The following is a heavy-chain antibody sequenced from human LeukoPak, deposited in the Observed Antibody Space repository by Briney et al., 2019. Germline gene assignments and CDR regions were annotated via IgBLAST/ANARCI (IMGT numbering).Heavy chain of an antibody. Sequence: SVKVSCKASGGTFSSYAISWVRQAPGQGLEWMGGIIPIFGTANYAQKFQGRVTITTDESTSTAYMELSSLRSEDTAVYYCARVSTVHSSSWYLKVRAFDIWGQGTMVTVSS. CDR3: ARVSTVHSSSWYLKVRAFDI. V-gene: IGHV1-69*05. CDR2: IIPIFGTA. J-gene: IGHJ3*02. D-gene: IGHD6-13*01. CDR1: GGTFSSYA.